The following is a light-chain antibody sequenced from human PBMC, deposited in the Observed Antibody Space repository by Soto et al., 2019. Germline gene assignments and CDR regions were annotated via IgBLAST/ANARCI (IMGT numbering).Light chain of an antibody. J-gene: IGKJ4*01. CDR1: QGIRHY. CDR2: AES. V-gene: IGKV1-6*01. Sequence: AIQMTQSPSSLSASVGDRVTITCRASQGIRHYLGWYQQKPGKAPKLLIYAESSLQSGVPSRFSGSGSGTDFTLTISSLQPEDFATYYCLQDYNYPLTFGGGTKVEIK. CDR3: LQDYNYPLT.